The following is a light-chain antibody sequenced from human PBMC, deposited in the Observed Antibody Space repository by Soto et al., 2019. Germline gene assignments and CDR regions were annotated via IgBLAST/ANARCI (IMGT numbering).Light chain of an antibody. CDR3: QQSYSTPIT. J-gene: IGKJ5*01. V-gene: IGKV1-39*01. Sequence: DIQMTQSPSTVSAYVGDSVTITCRASQSITTWLAWYQQRPGKEQQLLIDDVSSLQSGAPSRFSGIGSGTDFTLTISSLQPEDFATYYCQQSYSTPITFGQGTRLEIK. CDR2: DVS. CDR1: QSITTW.